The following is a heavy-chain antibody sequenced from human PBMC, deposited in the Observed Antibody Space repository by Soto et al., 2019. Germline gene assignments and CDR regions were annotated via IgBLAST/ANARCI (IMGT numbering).Heavy chain of an antibody. Sequence: EVQLVESGGGLVQPGGSLRLSCAVSGFIFSEYWMTWVRQAPGKGLEWVATISPEGSEKYYVDSLKGRFTISRDNAKNSLYLQMISLRAEDTALYYCARARIDYWGRGTLITVSS. J-gene: IGHJ4*02. CDR3: ARARIDY. CDR2: ISPEGSEK. CDR1: GFIFSEYW. V-gene: IGHV3-7*03.